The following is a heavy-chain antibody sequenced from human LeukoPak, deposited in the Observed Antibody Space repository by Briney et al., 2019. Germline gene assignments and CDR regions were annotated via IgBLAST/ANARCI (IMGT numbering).Heavy chain of an antibody. Sequence: SQTLSLTCTVSGSSISSGGYYWSWIRQHPGEALEWIGYISTGGNTYYNPSLKSRVIVSVDTSKNQFSLKLSSVTAADTAVYYCARRAEGGESFGYWGQGTLVTVSS. J-gene: IGHJ4*02. V-gene: IGHV4-31*03. CDR1: GSSISSGGYY. CDR3: ARRAEGGESFGY. CDR2: ISTGGNT. D-gene: IGHD3-10*01.